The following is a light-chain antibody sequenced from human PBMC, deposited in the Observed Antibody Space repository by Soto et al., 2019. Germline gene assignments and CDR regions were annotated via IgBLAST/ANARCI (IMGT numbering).Light chain of an antibody. V-gene: IGKV3-11*01. Sequence: EIVLTQSPATLSLSPGERATLSCRASPSVTNYLAWYQQKPGQAPRLLIYGAFNSATGIPARFSGSGSGTDFTLTISRLEPEDFAVYYCQQRNIWPPVTFGQGTRLEIK. CDR3: QQRNIWPPVT. CDR1: PSVTNY. J-gene: IGKJ5*01. CDR2: GAF.